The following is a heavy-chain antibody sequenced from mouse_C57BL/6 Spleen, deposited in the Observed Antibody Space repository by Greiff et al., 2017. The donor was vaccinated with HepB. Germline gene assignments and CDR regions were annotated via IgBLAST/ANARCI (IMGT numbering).Heavy chain of an antibody. V-gene: IGHV1-52*01. J-gene: IGHJ4*01. CDR2: IDPSDSET. D-gene: IGHD6-1*01. CDR1: GYTFTSYW. Sequence: QVQLKQPGAELVRPGSSVKLSCKASGYTFTSYWMHWVKQRPIQGLEWIGNIDPSDSETHYNQKFKDKATLTVDKSSSTAYMQLSSLTSEDSAVYYCARRGLYYYAMDYWGQGTSVTVSS. CDR3: ARRGLYYYAMDY.